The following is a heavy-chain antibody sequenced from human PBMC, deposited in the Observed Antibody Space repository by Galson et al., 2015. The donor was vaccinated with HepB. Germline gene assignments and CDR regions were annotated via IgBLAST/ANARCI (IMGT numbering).Heavy chain of an antibody. V-gene: IGHV3-30*18. D-gene: IGHD3-10*01. J-gene: IGHJ6*02. CDR1: GCTFSNFG. CDR2: ISYDGSIK. CDR3: AKSLRGRGDYGLDV. Sequence: SLRLACAASGCTFSNFGIHWVRQAPGKGLEWVALISYDGSIKYYADSVNGRFTISRDNSKSTVYLQMNSLRAEDTALFYCAKSLRGRGDYGLDVRGQGTPVPVSS.